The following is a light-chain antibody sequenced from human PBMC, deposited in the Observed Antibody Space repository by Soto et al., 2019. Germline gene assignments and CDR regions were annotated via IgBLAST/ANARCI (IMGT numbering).Light chain of an antibody. J-gene: IGLJ1*01. CDR1: SSNIGAGYD. CDR2: GNI. V-gene: IGLV1-40*01. Sequence: QSVRTPPHSVSAAPGQRATISCSGSSSNIGAGYDVHWYQQRPGTAPKLLIFGNINRPSGGPDRVSGSKSGTSASLAITGLQAEDEGDYCCQSYDSTLSAPYVFGNETLVT. CDR3: QSYDSTLSAPYV.